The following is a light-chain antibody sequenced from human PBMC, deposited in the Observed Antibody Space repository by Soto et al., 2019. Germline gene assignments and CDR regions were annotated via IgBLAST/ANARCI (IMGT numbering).Light chain of an antibody. Sequence: DIQRTKPPSTLAGSVGDRVTITCRASQTISSWLAWYQQKPGKAPKLLIYKASTLKSGVPSRFSGSGSGTEFTLTISSLQPDDFATYYCQHYNSYSEAFGQGTKVDIK. CDR1: QTISSW. J-gene: IGKJ1*01. CDR2: KAS. V-gene: IGKV1-5*03. CDR3: QHYNSYSEA.